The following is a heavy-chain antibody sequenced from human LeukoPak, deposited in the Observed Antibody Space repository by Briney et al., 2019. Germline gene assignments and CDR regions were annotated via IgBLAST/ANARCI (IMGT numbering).Heavy chain of an antibody. D-gene: IGHD4-23*01. Sequence: SETLSLTCTVSGYSISSGYYWGWIRQPPGKGLEWIGSIYHSGSTYYNPSLKSRVTISVDTSKNQFSLKLSSVTAADTAVYYCASFNYGGNSWGQGTLVTVST. CDR1: GYSISSGYY. CDR2: IYHSGST. J-gene: IGHJ4*02. V-gene: IGHV4-38-2*02. CDR3: ASFNYGGNS.